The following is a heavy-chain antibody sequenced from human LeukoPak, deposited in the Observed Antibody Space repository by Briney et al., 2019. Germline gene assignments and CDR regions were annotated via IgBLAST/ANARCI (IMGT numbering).Heavy chain of an antibody. CDR1: GGSISSYY. CDR2: IYYSGST. CDR3: ARKAKRIAMADYYFDY. J-gene: IGHJ4*02. Sequence: SETLSLTCTVSGGSISSYYWSRIRQPPGKGLEWIGYIYYSGSTNYNPSLKSRVTISVDTSKNQFSLKLSSVTAADTAMYYCARKAKRIAMADYYFDYWGQGTLVTVSS. D-gene: IGHD6-19*01. V-gene: IGHV4-59*01.